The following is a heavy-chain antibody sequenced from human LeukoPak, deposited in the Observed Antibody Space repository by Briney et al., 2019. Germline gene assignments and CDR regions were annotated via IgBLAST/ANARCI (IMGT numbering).Heavy chain of an antibody. D-gene: IGHD4-17*01. J-gene: IGHJ6*03. CDR3: ANGRDYGDYTVYYYYYMDV. CDR2: IRYDGSNK. Sequence: GGSLRLSCAASGFTFSSYGMHWVRQAPGKGLEWVAFIRYDGSNKYYADFVKGRFTISRGNSKNTLYLQMNSLTPEDTAVYYCANGRDYGDYTVYYYYYMDVWGKGTTVTVSS. V-gene: IGHV3-30*02. CDR1: GFTFSSYG.